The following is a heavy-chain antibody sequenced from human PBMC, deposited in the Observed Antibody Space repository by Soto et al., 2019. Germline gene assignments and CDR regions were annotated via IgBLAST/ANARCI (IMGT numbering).Heavy chain of an antibody. CDR1: VKGVTRHC. D-gene: IGHD2-21*01. CDR3: ERKAIFTATLRVVYFAY. Sequence: PGESLNPWYKAYVKGVTRHCLGWVRQAPGSGLEWVAVIYPADSDARYSPSFRGRGTISVDISINTVYLQWRSLKASDTAIYFCERKAIFTATLRVVYFAYLGQGT. V-gene: IGHV5-51*01. J-gene: IGHJ4*02. CDR2: IYPADSDA.